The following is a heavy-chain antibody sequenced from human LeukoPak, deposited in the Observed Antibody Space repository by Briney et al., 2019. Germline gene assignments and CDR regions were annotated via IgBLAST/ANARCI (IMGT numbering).Heavy chain of an antibody. J-gene: IGHJ4*02. CDR3: ARDPPNWGFGY. CDR2: ISSSSSIM. D-gene: IGHD7-27*01. CDR1: GFAFSSYS. V-gene: IGHV3-48*01. Sequence: GGSLRLSCAASGFAFSSYSMNWVRQTPGKGLEWLSYISSSSSIMYYADSAKGRFTISRDNAKNSLYLQMNSLRAEDTAVYYCARDPPNWGFGYWGQGTLVTVSS.